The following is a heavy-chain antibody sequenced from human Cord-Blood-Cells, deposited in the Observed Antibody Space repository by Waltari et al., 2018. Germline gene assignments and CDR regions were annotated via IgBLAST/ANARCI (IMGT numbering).Heavy chain of an antibody. Sequence: QVQLQQCGAGLLKPSETLSLTCAVYGCCFSGYYWSWIRQPPGKGLEWIGEINHSGSTNYNPSLKSRVTISVDTSKNQFSLKLSSVTAADTAVYYCARHAIRTFDYWGQGTLVTVSS. CDR2: INHSGST. CDR3: ARHAIRTFDY. D-gene: IGHD2-8*01. J-gene: IGHJ4*02. V-gene: IGHV4-34*01. CDR1: GCCFSGYY.